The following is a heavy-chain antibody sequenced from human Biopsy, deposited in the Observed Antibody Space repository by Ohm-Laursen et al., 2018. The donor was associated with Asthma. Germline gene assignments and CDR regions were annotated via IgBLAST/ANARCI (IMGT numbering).Heavy chain of an antibody. CDR3: ARGSSSRLSQWELLVSGGKRAHSYYGMDV. J-gene: IGHJ6*02. CDR1: GGSFSSNY. V-gene: IGHV4-34*01. D-gene: IGHD1-26*01. CDR2: THHRGYT. Sequence: SQTLSLTCAVYGGSFSSNYWSWIRQTPGKGLEWIGDTHHRGYTNYNPSLRSRLTLSVDTFKNQFSLGLTSVTAVDTAVYYCARGSSSRLSQWELLVSGGKRAHSYYGMDVWGQGTTVTVSS.